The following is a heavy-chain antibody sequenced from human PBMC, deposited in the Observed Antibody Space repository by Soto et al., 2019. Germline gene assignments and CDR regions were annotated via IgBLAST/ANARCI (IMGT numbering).Heavy chain of an antibody. Sequence: SETLSLTCAVSGGSISSGGYSWSWIRQPPGKGLEWIGYIYHSGSTYYNPSLKSRVTISADTSKNQFSLKLSSVTAADTAVYYCARDVGGYSSGYFDYWGQRTLVTVSS. CDR3: ARDVGGYSSGYFDY. V-gene: IGHV4-30-2*01. CDR2: IYHSGST. J-gene: IGHJ4*02. D-gene: IGHD1-26*01. CDR1: GGSISSGGYS.